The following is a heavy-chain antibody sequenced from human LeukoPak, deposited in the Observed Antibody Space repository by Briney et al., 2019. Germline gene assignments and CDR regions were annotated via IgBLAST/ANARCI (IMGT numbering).Heavy chain of an antibody. J-gene: IGHJ4*02. CDR1: GFTFDDYA. CDR3: AKDRPYYDDSGFYDY. Sequence: GRSLRLSYAASGFTFDDYAMHWVRQAPGKGLEWVSGISWNSGNIGYADSVKGRFTISRDNAKNSLYLQMNSLRAEDTALYYCAKDRPYYDDSGFYDYWGQGTLVTVSS. D-gene: IGHD3-22*01. CDR2: ISWNSGNI. V-gene: IGHV3-9*01.